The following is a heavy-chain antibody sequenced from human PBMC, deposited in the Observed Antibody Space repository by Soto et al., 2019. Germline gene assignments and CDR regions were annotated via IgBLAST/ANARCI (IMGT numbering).Heavy chain of an antibody. CDR2: INTDNGNT. CDR3: ARDVPRMDV. CDR1: GYSFAIYG. V-gene: IGHV1-18*01. D-gene: IGHD2-2*01. J-gene: IGHJ6*02. Sequence: QVQLVQSRAELKKPGASVKVSCKTSGYSFAIYGINWVRQAPGQGLEWMGYINTDNGNTYYTQKFQGRVALTADASTTTAYMELRSLRSDDTAVYYCARDVPRMDVWGQGATVTVSS.